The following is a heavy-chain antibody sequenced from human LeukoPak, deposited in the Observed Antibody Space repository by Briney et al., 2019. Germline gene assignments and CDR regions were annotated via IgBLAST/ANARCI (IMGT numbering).Heavy chain of an antibody. V-gene: IGHV4-39*07. Sequence: PSETLSLTCAVSGGSISSRTFYWSWIRQPPGKGLEWIGEINHSGSTNYNPSLKSRVTISVDTSKNQFSLKLSSVTAADTAVYYCAREAPRTSRGYSYGHTDYWGQGTLVTVSS. J-gene: IGHJ4*02. CDR3: AREAPRTSRGYSYGHTDY. CDR1: GGSISSRTFY. D-gene: IGHD5-18*01. CDR2: INHSGST.